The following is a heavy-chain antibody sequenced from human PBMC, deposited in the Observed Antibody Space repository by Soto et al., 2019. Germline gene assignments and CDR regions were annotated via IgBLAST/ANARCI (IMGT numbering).Heavy chain of an antibody. J-gene: IGHJ6*02. CDR3: ARGMVYAYYCYYGMDV. Sequence: QVQLVQSGAEVKKPGASVKVSCKASGYTFTSYGISWVRQAPGQGRAWMGWISAYNGNTNYAQKLQGRVTMTTDTSTSTAYMELMSLRSDDTAVYYCARGMVYAYYCYYGMDVWGQGTTVTVSS. V-gene: IGHV1-18*01. D-gene: IGHD2-8*01. CDR2: ISAYNGNT. CDR1: GYTFTSYG.